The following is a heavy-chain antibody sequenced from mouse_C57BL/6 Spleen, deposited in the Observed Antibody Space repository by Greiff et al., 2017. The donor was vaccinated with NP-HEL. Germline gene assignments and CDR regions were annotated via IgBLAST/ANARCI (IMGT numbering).Heavy chain of an antibody. Sequence: EVQGVESGPGMVKPSQSLSLTCTVTGYSITSGYDWHWIRHFPGNKLEWMGYISYSGSTNYNPSLKSRISITHDTSKNHFFLKLNSVTTEDTATYYCARRTTVVRYFDVWGTGTTVTVSS. CDR3: ARRTTVVRYFDV. CDR2: ISYSGST. V-gene: IGHV3-1*01. CDR1: GYSITSGYD. D-gene: IGHD1-1*01. J-gene: IGHJ1*03.